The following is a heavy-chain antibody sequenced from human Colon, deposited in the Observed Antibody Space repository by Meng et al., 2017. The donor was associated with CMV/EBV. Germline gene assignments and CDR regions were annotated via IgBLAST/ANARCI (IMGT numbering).Heavy chain of an antibody. D-gene: IGHD3-10*01. V-gene: IGHV3-30*18. Sequence: GFTFSSYGMHWVRQAPGKGLEWVAVISNDGSNKYYADSVKGRFTISRDNSKNTLYLQMDSLRAEDTAVYYCAKHDYFGSGRNGNFDYWGQGTLVTVSS. J-gene: IGHJ4*02. CDR1: GFTFSSYG. CDR3: AKHDYFGSGRNGNFDY. CDR2: ISNDGSNK.